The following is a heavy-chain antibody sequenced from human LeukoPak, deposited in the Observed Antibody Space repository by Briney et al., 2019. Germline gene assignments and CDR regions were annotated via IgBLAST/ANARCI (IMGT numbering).Heavy chain of an antibody. CDR1: GYTFTSYG. V-gene: IGHV1-18*01. J-gene: IGHJ4*02. D-gene: IGHD4-23*01. CDR3: ASLGGNGGNTFFDY. CDR2: ISAYNGNT. Sequence: APVKVSCKASGYTFTSYGISWVRQAPGQGLEWMGWISAYNGNTNYAQKLQGRVTMTTDTSTSTAYMELRSLRSDDTAVYYCASLGGNGGNTFFDYWGQGTLVTVSS.